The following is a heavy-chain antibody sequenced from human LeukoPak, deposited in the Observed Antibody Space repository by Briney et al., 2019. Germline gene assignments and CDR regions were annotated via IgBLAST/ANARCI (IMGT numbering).Heavy chain of an antibody. CDR3: ARDRESYYDSSGSPIQH. Sequence: GGSLRLSCAASGFTFSSYAMSWVRQAPGKGLEWVSAISGSGSTTYYADSVKGRFTISRDNSKNTLYLQMNSLRAEDTAVYYCARDRESYYDSSGSPIQHWGQGTLVTVSS. CDR2: ISGSGSTT. CDR1: GFTFSSYA. V-gene: IGHV3-23*01. D-gene: IGHD3-22*01. J-gene: IGHJ1*01.